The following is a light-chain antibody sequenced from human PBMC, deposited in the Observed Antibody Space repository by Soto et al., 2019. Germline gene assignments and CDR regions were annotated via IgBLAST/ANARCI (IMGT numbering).Light chain of an antibody. V-gene: IGLV2-14*01. Sequence: QSALTQPASVSGSPGQSITISCTGTSTDIGAYNYVSWYQQHPGKAPKLLIYKVTNRPSGVSNRFSGSKSGNTASLTISGLQAEDEANYYCNSYTTLSNRVFGTGTKLTVL. CDR3: NSYTTLSNRV. CDR2: KVT. CDR1: STDIGAYNY. J-gene: IGLJ1*01.